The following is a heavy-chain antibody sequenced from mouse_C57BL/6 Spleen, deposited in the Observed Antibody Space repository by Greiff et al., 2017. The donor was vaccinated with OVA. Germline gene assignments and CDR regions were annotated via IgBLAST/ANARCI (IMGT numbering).Heavy chain of an antibody. J-gene: IGHJ3*01. Sequence: QVQLKQPGAELVRPGSSVKLSCKASGYSFTSYWMHWVKQRPIQGLEWIGNIDPSDSETHYNQKFKDKATLTVDKSSSTAYMQLSSLTSEDSAVYYWARSDEYDEAWYAYWGQVTLVTVS. CDR2: IDPSDSET. V-gene: IGHV1-52*01. CDR1: GYSFTSYW. CDR3: ARSDEYDEAWYAY. D-gene: IGHD2-4*01.